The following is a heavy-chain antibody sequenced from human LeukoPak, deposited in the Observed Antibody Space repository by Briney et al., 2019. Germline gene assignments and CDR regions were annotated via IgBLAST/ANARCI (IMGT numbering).Heavy chain of an antibody. CDR2: ISGGGSDI. CDR1: GFTFSSYE. D-gene: IGHD2-2*02. CDR3: ARDHLIYDAFDI. Sequence: GSLLLSCAASGFTFSSYEMNWVRQAPGKGLEWISYISGGGSDIYYADSVKGRFTISRDNSKNTLYLQMNSLRAEDTAVYYCARDHLIYDAFDIWGQGTMVTVSS. J-gene: IGHJ3*02. V-gene: IGHV3-48*03.